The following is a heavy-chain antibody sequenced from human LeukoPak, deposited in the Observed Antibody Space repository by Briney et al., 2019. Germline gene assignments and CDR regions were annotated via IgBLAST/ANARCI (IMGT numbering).Heavy chain of an antibody. J-gene: IGHJ4*02. CDR3: ARGSNLRGSGWLVDY. CDR1: GGSFSGYY. Sequence: PSETLSLTCAVYGGSFSGYYWSWIRQPPGKGLEWIGEINHSGSTNYSPSLKSRVTISVDTSKNQFSLKLSSVTAADTAVYYCARGSNLRGSGWLVDYWGQGTLVTVSS. CDR2: INHSGST. D-gene: IGHD6-19*01. V-gene: IGHV4-34*01.